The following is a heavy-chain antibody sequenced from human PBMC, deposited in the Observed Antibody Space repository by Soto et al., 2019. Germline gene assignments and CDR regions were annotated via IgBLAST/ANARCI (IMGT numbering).Heavy chain of an antibody. CDR3: ARDPDFSGYLDL. V-gene: IGHV3-53*04. CDR2: IYSGGST. CDR1: GFTVSSNY. J-gene: IGHJ2*01. Sequence: EVQLVESGGGLVQPGGSLRLSCAASGFTVSSNYMSWVRQAPGKGLEWVSVIYSGGSTYYADSVKGRFTISTHNSKNTLYLQMNSLRAEDTAVYYCARDPDFSGYLDLWGRGTLVTVSS.